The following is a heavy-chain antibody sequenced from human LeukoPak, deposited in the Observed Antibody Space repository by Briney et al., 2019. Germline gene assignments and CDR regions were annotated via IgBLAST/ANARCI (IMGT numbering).Heavy chain of an antibody. J-gene: IGHJ4*02. CDR3: ARGQRRHIDMAPSFDY. D-gene: IGHD5-24*01. CDR2: TSYDGSNK. Sequence: GGSLRFSCAASGFTFDDYGMTWVRQAPGKGLEWVAVTSYDGSNKYYADSMKGRFTISRDNSKNTLYLQVNSLRAEDTAVYYCARGQRRHIDMAPSFDYWGQGTLVTVSS. CDR1: GFTFDDYG. V-gene: IGHV3-30*03.